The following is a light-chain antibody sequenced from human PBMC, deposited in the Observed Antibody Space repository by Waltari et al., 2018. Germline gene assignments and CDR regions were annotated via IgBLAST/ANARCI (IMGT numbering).Light chain of an antibody. J-gene: IGLJ2*01. CDR1: SSDVAGYHY. V-gene: IGLV2-8*01. Sequence: QSALTQPPSASGSPGQSVTISCTGTSSDVAGYHYVSWYQHHPGKAPRRMLYEVTTRPSGVPDRFSGSRSGHTASLTVSGLQAEDEADYYCSSYAGSHNLVFGGGTKLTVL. CDR2: EVT. CDR3: SSYAGSHNLV.